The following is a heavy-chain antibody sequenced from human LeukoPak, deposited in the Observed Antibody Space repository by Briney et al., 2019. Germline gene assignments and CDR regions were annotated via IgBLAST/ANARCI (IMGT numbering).Heavy chain of an antibody. J-gene: IGHJ4*02. CDR2: IKQDASDK. CDR3: ARVGDRDYSSGWFDY. Sequence: GGSLRLSCAASAFTFSNFWISWVRQAPGKGLEWVANIKQDASDKHYVDSVKGRFTISRDNAKNSLYLHMNSLRAEDTAVYYCARVGDRDYSSGWFDYWGQGTLVTVSS. CDR1: AFTFSNFW. V-gene: IGHV3-7*01. D-gene: IGHD6-19*01.